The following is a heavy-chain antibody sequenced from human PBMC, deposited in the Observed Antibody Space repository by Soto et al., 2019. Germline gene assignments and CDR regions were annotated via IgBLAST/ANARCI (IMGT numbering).Heavy chain of an antibody. CDR3: AKTPHQSSGWGQGCYSYYDMDV. CDR1: GGTFSSYT. Sequence: QVQLVQSGAEVKKPGSSVKVSCKASGGTFSSYTITWVRQAPGQGLEWMGGIIPIFGTANYAQKFQGRVTIKADESTSTAYMELSSLRSEDTAVYYCAKTPHQSSGWGQGCYSYYDMDVWGQGTTVTVSS. D-gene: IGHD6-19*01. J-gene: IGHJ6*02. CDR2: IIPIFGTA. V-gene: IGHV1-69*01.